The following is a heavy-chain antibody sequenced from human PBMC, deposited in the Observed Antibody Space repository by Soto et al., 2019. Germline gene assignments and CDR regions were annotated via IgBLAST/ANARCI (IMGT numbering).Heavy chain of an antibody. V-gene: IGHV1-3*01. Sequence: ASVKVSCKASGYSFANYTIHWVRQAPGQGLEWMGWLNPDTASTKFSPKFQGRVIITRDKSANTAFMQLTSLTSEDTALYYCARSGGYYGSGAYYRGYFDHWGLGTLVTVSS. CDR2: LNPDTAST. D-gene: IGHD3-10*01. J-gene: IGHJ4*02. CDR1: GYSFANYT. CDR3: ARSGGYYGSGAYYRGYFDH.